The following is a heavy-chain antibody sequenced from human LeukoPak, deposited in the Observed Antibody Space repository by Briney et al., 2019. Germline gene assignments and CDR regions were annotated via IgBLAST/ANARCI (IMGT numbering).Heavy chain of an antibody. Sequence: PSETLSLTCAVYGGSFSGYYWSWIRQPPEKGLEWIGEINQRRNTNYNPSLKSRVTISIDTSKNQFSLKLSSVTAADTAVYYCARHGWHAWYFDLWGRGTLVTVSS. V-gene: IGHV4-34*01. CDR3: ARHGWHAWYFDL. J-gene: IGHJ2*01. CDR1: GGSFSGYY. D-gene: IGHD6-19*01. CDR2: INQRRNT.